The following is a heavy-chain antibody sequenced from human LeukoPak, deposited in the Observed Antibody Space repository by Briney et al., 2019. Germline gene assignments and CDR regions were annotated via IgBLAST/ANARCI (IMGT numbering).Heavy chain of an antibody. D-gene: IGHD1-26*01. CDR2: IYYSGST. Sequence: SETLSLTCTVSGGSVNSGSYYWNWIRQPPGKGLEWIGYIYYSGSTNYNPSLKSRVTISVDTSKNQFSLKLSSVTAADTAVYYCARAAYSGSYHSNYWGQGTLVTVSS. CDR3: ARAAYSGSYHSNY. J-gene: IGHJ4*02. CDR1: GGSVNSGSYY. V-gene: IGHV4-61*01.